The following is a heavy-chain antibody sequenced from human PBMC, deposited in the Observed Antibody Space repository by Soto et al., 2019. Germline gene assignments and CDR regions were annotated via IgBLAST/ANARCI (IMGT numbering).Heavy chain of an antibody. J-gene: IGHJ5*02. V-gene: IGHV3-23*01. CDR2: ISGSGGST. CDR1: GFTFSSYA. Sequence: GGSLRLSCAASGFTFSSYAMSWVRQAPGKGLEWVSAISGSGGSTYYADSVKGRFTISRDNSKNTLYLQMNSLRAEDTVVYYCAKVAGRAVVAALGWFDPWGQGTLVTVSS. D-gene: IGHD2-15*01. CDR3: AKVAGRAVVAALGWFDP.